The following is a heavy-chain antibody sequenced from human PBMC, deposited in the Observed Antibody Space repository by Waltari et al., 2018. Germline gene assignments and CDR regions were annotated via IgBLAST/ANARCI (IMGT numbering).Heavy chain of an antibody. CDR3: ASAFLWFGELCPFDY. CDR1: GGTFSSYA. CDR2: IIPIFGKA. D-gene: IGHD3-10*01. V-gene: IGHV1-69*01. J-gene: IGHJ4*02. Sequence: QVQLVQSGAEVKKPGSSVKVSCKASGGTFSSYAISWVRQAPGQGLEWMGGIIPIFGKANDEQKFQGRVTSTADESTSTAYMELSSLRSEDTAVYYCASAFLWFGELCPFDYWGQGTLVTVSS.